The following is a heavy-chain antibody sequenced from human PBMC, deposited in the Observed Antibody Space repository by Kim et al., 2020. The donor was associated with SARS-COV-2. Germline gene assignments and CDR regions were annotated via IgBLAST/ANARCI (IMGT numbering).Heavy chain of an antibody. V-gene: IGHV1-8*01. CDR1: GYTFTTYD. CDR3: ARPGSFDAFDI. D-gene: IGHD1-26*01. Sequence: ASVKVSCKASGYTFTTYDINWVRQATGQGLEWMGWMNPNTGNTDYAQKFQGRVTMTRNTSISTAYMELSSLRSEDTAVYYCARPGSFDAFDIWGQGTMVTVSS. J-gene: IGHJ3*02. CDR2: MNPNTGNT.